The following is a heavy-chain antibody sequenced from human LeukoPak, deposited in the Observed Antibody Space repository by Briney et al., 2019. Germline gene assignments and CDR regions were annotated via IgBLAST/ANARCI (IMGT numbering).Heavy chain of an antibody. V-gene: IGHV5-51*01. CDR1: GYSFTSYW. D-gene: IGHD3-10*01. CDR2: IYPGDSDT. J-gene: IGHJ5*02. CDR3: ARHVMVRGVISWFDP. Sequence: GEYLKISCKGSGYSFTSYWIGWVRQLPGKGLEWMGIIYPGDSDTRYSPSFQGQVTISADKSISTAYLQWSSLKASDTAMYYCARHVMVRGVISWFDPWGQGTLVTVSS.